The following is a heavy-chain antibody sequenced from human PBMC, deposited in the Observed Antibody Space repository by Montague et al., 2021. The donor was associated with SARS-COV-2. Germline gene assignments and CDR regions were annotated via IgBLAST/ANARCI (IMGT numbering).Heavy chain of an antibody. J-gene: IGHJ4*02. D-gene: IGHD3-22*01. CDR3: VRGGTMTVVVFDY. Sequence: SETLSLTCTVSGDSISNSNWWTWVRQSPGRGLEWIREFFRSGASNYNPXXESRVTMSVDMSRNQFSLSLSNVTAADTAIYYCVRGGTMTVVVFDYWGQGTLGTGSS. CDR2: FFRSGAS. V-gene: IGHV4-4*02. CDR1: GDSISNSNW.